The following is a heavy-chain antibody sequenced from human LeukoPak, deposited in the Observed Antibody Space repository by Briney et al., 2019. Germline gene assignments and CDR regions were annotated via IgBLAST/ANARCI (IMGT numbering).Heavy chain of an antibody. CDR1: GGSISSYY. Sequence: PSETLSLTCTVSGGSISSYYWSWIRQPPGKGLGWSGYIYYSGSNNYNPSLKSRVTISVDTSKNQFSLKLSSVTAADTAVYYCARHQAFRNDAFDIWGQGTMVTVSS. D-gene: IGHD1-14*01. J-gene: IGHJ3*02. V-gene: IGHV4-59*08. CDR3: ARHQAFRNDAFDI. CDR2: IYYSGSN.